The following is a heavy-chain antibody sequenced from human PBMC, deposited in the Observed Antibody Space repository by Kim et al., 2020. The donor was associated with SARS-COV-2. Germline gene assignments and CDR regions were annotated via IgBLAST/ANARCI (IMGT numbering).Heavy chain of an antibody. J-gene: IGHJ3*02. D-gene: IGHD2-2*01. CDR3: TRDSIVVVPAARGLDAFDI. V-gene: IGHV3-49*02. Sequence: GRFTISRDDSKSIAYLQMNSLKTEDTAVYYCTRDSIVVVPAARGLDAFDIWGQGTMVTVSS.